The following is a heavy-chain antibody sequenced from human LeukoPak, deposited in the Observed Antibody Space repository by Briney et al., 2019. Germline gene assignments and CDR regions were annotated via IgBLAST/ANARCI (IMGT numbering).Heavy chain of an antibody. CDR2: ISRSGSVT. CDR1: GFTISDYY. Sequence: GGSLRLSCAASGFTISDYYMAWIRQAPGRGLEWVSYISRSGSVTYYADPVKGRFTISRDNAKKSLYLQMNSLRVEDTAVYYCARRKSDYDSSAFAYWGQGARVTVSS. CDR3: ARRKSDYDSSAFAY. D-gene: IGHD3-22*01. V-gene: IGHV3-11*01. J-gene: IGHJ4*02.